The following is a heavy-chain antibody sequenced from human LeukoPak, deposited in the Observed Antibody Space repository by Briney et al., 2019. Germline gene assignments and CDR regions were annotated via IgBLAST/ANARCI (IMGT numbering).Heavy chain of an antibody. J-gene: IGHJ6*03. CDR3: ARDASDIYYYYYMDV. Sequence: PGGSLRLSCAASGFTFSSYSMNWVRQAPGKGLEWVSSISSSSSYIYYADSVKGRFTISRDNAKNSLYLQMSSLRAEDTAVYYCARDASDIYYYYYMDVWGKGTTVTVSS. V-gene: IGHV3-21*01. CDR2: ISSSSSYI. CDR1: GFTFSSYS.